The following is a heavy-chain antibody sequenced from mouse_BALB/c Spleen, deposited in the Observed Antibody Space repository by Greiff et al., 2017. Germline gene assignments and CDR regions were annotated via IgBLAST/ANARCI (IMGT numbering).Heavy chain of an antibody. CDR1: GYSITSDYA. CDR2: ISYSGST. Sequence: EVQLVESGPGLVKPSQSLSLTCTVTGYSITSDYAWNWIRQFPGNKLEWMGYISYSGSTSYNPSLKSRISITRDTSKNQFFLQLNSVTTEDTATYYCARSGGKGSPFAYWGQGTLVTVSA. CDR3: ARSGGKGSPFAY. V-gene: IGHV3-2*02. J-gene: IGHJ3*01. D-gene: IGHD3-1*01.